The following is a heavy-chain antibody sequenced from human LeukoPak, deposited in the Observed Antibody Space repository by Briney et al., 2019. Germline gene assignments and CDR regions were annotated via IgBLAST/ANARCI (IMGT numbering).Heavy chain of an antibody. D-gene: IGHD5-12*01. J-gene: IGHJ1*01. V-gene: IGHV1-2*02. Sequence: ASVKVSCKASGYTFTGYYMHWVRQAPGQGLEWMAWIDPYTGNTHYAQKFQGRITVTRDTSVSTTYMELSWLTSDDTAQYYCAREYSASEHWGQGTLVTVSS. CDR2: IDPYTGNT. CDR3: AREYSASEH. CDR1: GYTFTGYY.